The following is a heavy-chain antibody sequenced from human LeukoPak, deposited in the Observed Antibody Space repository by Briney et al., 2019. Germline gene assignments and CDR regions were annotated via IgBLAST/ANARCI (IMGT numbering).Heavy chain of an antibody. V-gene: IGHV3-30*09. J-gene: IGHJ4*02. Sequence: GGSLRLSCAASGFTFSNYAMHWVRQAPGKGLEWVAVISSDGSNKYYADSVKGRFAISRDDPKNSLYLQMDSLRAEDTAVYYCARDKWLWDYWGQGTLVTVSS. CDR2: ISSDGSNK. CDR1: GFTFSNYA. CDR3: ARDKWLWDY. D-gene: IGHD3-22*01.